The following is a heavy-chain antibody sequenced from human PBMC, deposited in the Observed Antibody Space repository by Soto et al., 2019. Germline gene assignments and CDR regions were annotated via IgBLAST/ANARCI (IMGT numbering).Heavy chain of an antibody. Sequence: ASVKVSCKASGYTFTSYDINWVRQATGQGLEWMGWMNPNSGNTGYAQKFQGRVTMTRNTSISTAYMELSSLRSEDTAVYYCARDLTSSGWPFDYWGQGTLVTVSS. CDR1: GYTFTSYD. D-gene: IGHD6-19*01. J-gene: IGHJ4*02. CDR3: ARDLTSSGWPFDY. CDR2: MNPNSGNT. V-gene: IGHV1-8*01.